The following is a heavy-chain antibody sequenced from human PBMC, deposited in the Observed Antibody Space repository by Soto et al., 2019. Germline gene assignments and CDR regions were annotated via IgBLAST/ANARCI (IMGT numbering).Heavy chain of an antibody. CDR2: VYYTGTT. V-gene: IGHV4-59*01. J-gene: IGHJ4*02. CDR1: GGSISSYF. Sequence: PSETLSLTCTVSGGSISSYFYIWVRQPPGKGLEWIGSVYYTGTTDYNPSLKSRVTITVDTTKTQFSLNLWSVTAADTAVYYCARDLAAVPRAFDYWGRGPLVTVSS. CDR3: ARDLAAVPRAFDY. D-gene: IGHD6-13*01.